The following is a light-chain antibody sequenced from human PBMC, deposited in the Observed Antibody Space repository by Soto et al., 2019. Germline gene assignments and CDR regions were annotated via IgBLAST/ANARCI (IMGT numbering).Light chain of an antibody. CDR1: SSDIGSYDY. V-gene: IGLV2-14*01. CDR2: EVT. J-gene: IGLJ1*01. Sequence: QSVLTQPASVSGSPGQSITISCTGTSSDIGSYDYVSWYQQHPGKAPNLIIYEVTDRPSGVSNRFSGSKSGNTASLTISGLQAEAEADYYCSSFTSTSTRLFGSGTKVTV. CDR3: SSFTSTSTRL.